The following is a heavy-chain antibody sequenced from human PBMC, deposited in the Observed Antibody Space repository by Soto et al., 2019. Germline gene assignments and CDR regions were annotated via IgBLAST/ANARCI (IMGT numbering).Heavy chain of an antibody. J-gene: IGHJ4*02. Sequence: QVQMQESGPGLVKPSETLSLTCTVSGASISSGNHYWSWVRQPPGKGLEWIGYIYHSGITNYNPSLKSRVTLSADTSRNQFSLKVNSVTAADTAVYYCARGWDANSWGQGTLVTVSS. CDR1: GASISSGNHY. CDR3: ARGWDANS. CDR2: IYHSGIT. V-gene: IGHV4-61*01. D-gene: IGHD6-19*01.